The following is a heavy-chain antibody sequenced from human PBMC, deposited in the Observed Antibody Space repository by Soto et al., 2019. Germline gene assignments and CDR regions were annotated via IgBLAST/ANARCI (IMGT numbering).Heavy chain of an antibody. CDR3: ARTLGLEARGALYYYYGMDV. CDR1: GGTFSSYA. D-gene: IGHD3-16*01. V-gene: IGHV1-69*01. Sequence: QVQLVQSGAEVKKPGSSVKVSCKASGGTFSSYAISWVRQAPGQGLGWMGGIMPILGRANYARKFQGRVKITADESTSTAYRELSRLRSEDTAVYYCARTLGLEARGALYYYYGMDVWGQGTTVTVSS. CDR2: IMPILGRA. J-gene: IGHJ6*02.